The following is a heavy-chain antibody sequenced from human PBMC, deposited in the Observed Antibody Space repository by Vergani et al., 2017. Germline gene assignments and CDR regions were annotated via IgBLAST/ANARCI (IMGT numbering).Heavy chain of an antibody. V-gene: IGHV5-51*03. J-gene: IGHJ4*02. CDR1: GYSFTNYW. CDR3: ARPRSSSLGYYFDY. D-gene: IGHD6-6*01. Sequence: EVQLVQSGAEVKKPGESLKISCKGSGYSFTNYWIGWVRQMPGKGLEWMGIIYPGDSDTRYSPSFQGQVTISADKSINTAYQHWSSQKASDTAMYYCARPRSSSLGYYFDYWGQGTLVTVSS. CDR2: IYPGDSDT.